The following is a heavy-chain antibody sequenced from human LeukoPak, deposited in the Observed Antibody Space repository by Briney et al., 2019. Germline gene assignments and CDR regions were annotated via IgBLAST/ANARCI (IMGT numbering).Heavy chain of an antibody. CDR3: ARDLGYGGNRPFDY. J-gene: IGHJ4*02. D-gene: IGHD4-23*01. CDR1: GFTFSSHV. CDR2: ISTSSGYI. Sequence: GGSLRLSCAASGFTFSSHVMNWVRQAPGKGLEWVSSISTSSGYIYYADSLKGRFTISRDNAKNSLYLQMNSLRAEDTAVYYCARDLGYGGNRPFDYWGQGTLVTVSS. V-gene: IGHV3-21*01.